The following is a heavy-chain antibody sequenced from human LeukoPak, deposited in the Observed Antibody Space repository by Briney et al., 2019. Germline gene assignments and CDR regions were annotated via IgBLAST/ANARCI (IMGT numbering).Heavy chain of an antibody. CDR1: GFTFGSYS. CDR3: ARDLGYSSSTDAFDI. D-gene: IGHD6-6*01. J-gene: IGHJ3*02. CDR2: ISSSSSTI. V-gene: IGHV3-48*01. Sequence: GGSLRLSCAASGFTFGSYSMNWVRQAPGKGLEWVSYISSSSSTIYYADSVKGRFTISRDNAKNSLYLQMNSLRAEDTAVYYCARDLGYSSSTDAFDIWGQGTMVTVSS.